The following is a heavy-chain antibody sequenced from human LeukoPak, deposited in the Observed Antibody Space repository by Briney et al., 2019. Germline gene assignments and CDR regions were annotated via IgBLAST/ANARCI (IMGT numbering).Heavy chain of an antibody. J-gene: IGHJ4*02. CDR3: AKGMGYDSSGYYDY. Sequence: GGSLRLSCAASGFTFDDYAMHWVRQAPGKGLEWVSGIGWNSGSIGYADSVKGRFTVSRDNAKNSLYLQMNSLRAEDTALYYCAKGMGYDSSGYYDYWGQGTLVTVSS. D-gene: IGHD3-22*01. CDR1: GFTFDDYA. V-gene: IGHV3-9*01. CDR2: IGWNSGSI.